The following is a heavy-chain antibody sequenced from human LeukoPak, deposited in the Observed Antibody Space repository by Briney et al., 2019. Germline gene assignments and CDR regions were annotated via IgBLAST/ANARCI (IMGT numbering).Heavy chain of an antibody. CDR2: IYYSGST. V-gene: IGHV4-59*12. Sequence: SETLSLTCTVSGGSISSYYWSWIRQPPGKGLEWIGYIYYSGSTNYNPSLKSRVTISVDTSKNQFSLKLSSVTAADTAVYYCARDNNSGYYLYYFDYWGQGTLVTVSS. J-gene: IGHJ4*02. CDR1: GGSISSYY. D-gene: IGHD3-22*01. CDR3: ARDNNSGYYLYYFDY.